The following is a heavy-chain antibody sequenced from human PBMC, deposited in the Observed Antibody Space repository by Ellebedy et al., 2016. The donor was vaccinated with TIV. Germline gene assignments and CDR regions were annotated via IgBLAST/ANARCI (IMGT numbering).Heavy chain of an antibody. V-gene: IGHV3-48*01. CDR3: ARDRYCSRTTSCFYFDY. D-gene: IGHD2-2*01. CDR2: ISSSSSTI. J-gene: IGHJ4*02. Sequence: ETLSLTCAASGFTFSSYSMNWVRQAPGKGLEWVSYISSSSSTIYYADSVKGRFTISRDNAKNSLYLQMNSLTAEDTAVFYCARDRYCSRTTSCFYFDYWGQGALVTVSS. CDR1: GFTFSSYS.